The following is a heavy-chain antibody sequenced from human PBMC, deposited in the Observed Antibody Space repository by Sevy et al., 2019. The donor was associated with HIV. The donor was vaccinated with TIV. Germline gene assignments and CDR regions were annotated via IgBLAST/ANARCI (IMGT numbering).Heavy chain of an antibody. Sequence: ASVKVSCKVSGYTLTELSMHWVRQAPGKGLEWMGGFDPEDGETIYAQKFQSRVTMTEDTSTDTAYMGLSSLRSEETAVYYCATGRTYYYDSSGYYYFDYWGQGTLVTVSS. D-gene: IGHD3-22*01. J-gene: IGHJ4*02. CDR2: FDPEDGET. CDR1: GYTLTELS. CDR3: ATGRTYYYDSSGYYYFDY. V-gene: IGHV1-24*01.